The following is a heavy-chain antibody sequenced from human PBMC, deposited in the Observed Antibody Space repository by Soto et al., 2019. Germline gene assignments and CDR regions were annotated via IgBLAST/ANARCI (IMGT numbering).Heavy chain of an antibody. V-gene: IGHV1-69*06. D-gene: IGHD3-16*02. J-gene: IGHJ6*02. CDR3: ARTNPTKYYDYVWGDYLREGMDV. CDR2: ILPLSGTS. CDR1: GGTFSAYA. Sequence: GASVKVSCKASGGTFSAYAISWVRQAPGQGLEWMGGILPLSGTSNYTQRFQGRVTITADKSTSTAYMELSSLRSDDTAVYYCARTNPTKYYDYVWGDYLREGMDVWGQGTTVTVSS.